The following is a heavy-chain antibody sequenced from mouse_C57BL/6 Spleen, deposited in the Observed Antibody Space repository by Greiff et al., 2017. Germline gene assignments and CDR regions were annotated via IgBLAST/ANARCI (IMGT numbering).Heavy chain of an antibody. D-gene: IGHD1-1*01. Sequence: VQLQQPGAELVKPGASVKMSCKASGYTFTSYWITLVKQRPGQGLEWIGDIYPGSGSTNYNEKFKSKATLTVDTSSSTAYMQLSSLTSEDSAVYSCDSRAYGSSYFDYWGQGTPLTVSA. CDR1: GYTFTSYW. CDR3: DSRAYGSSYFDY. V-gene: IGHV1-55*01. J-gene: IGHJ2*01. CDR2: IYPGSGST.